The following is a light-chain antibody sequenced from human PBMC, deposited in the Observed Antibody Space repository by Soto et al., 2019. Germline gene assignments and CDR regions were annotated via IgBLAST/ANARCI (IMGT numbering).Light chain of an antibody. CDR2: DAS. CDR1: QSLNRW. J-gene: IGKJ1*01. Sequence: IQMTQSPTYLSASVGDRVTITCRASQSLNRWLAWYQQKPGKAPKLLIYDASSLQSGVPSRFSGSGSGTEFALTISSLQPDEFATYYCKQYNTYSWTFGTGNKVDIK. CDR3: KQYNTYSWT. V-gene: IGKV1-5*01.